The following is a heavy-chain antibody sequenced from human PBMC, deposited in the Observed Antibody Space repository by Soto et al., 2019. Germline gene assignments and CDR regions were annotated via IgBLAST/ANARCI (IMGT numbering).Heavy chain of an antibody. J-gene: IGHJ6*02. Sequence: QVQLVQSGAEVKKPGSSVKVSCKASGGTFNNYPITWVRQAPGQGLEWMGGSIPILGTANYAQKFQGRVTITVDESTSTAYMELSSLRSEATAVYYCARGRGYSGDDHYYYFDMDIWGQGTTVTVS. CDR1: GGTFNNYP. CDR3: ARGRGYSGDDHYYYFDMDI. CDR2: SIPILGTA. V-gene: IGHV1-69*01. D-gene: IGHD5-12*01.